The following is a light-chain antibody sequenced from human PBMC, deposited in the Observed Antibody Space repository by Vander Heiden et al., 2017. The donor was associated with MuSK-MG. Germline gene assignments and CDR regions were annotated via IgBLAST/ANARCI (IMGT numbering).Light chain of an antibody. CDR2: AKS. CDR1: RPNIGAGYD. Sequence: QSVLTQPPSVSGAPGQRVPIPFPWRRPNIGAGYDVHWYQQPPGTAPSLLIFAKSNRPSGVPDRFSGSKSGTSASLAITGLQAEDEADYYCQSYDKRLNHWVFGGGTKLTVL. CDR3: QSYDKRLNHWV. J-gene: IGLJ3*02. V-gene: IGLV1-40*01.